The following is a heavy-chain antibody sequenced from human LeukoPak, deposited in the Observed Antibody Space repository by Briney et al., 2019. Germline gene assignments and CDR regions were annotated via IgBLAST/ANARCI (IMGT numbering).Heavy chain of an antibody. D-gene: IGHD3-22*01. J-gene: IGHJ4*02. CDR3: ARDRAMIVVVTEFDY. CDR2: ISYDGSNK. CDR1: GFTFSSYA. V-gene: IGHV3-30-3*01. Sequence: GGSLRLSCAASGFTFSSYAMHWVRQAPGKGLEWVAVISYDGSNKYYADSVKGRFTISRDNSKNTLYPQMNSLRAEDTAVYYCARDRAMIVVVTEFDYWGQGTLVTASS.